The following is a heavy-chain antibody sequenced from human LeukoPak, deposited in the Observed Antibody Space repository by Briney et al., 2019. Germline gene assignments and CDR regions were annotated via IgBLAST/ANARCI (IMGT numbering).Heavy chain of an antibody. V-gene: IGHV1-69*04. CDR1: GGTFSSYA. Sequence: GSSVKVSCKASGGTFSSYAISWVRQAPGQGLEWMGRIIPILGIANYAQKFQGRVTITADKSTSTAYMELSSLRSEDTAVYYCARVGLSGYYGHRKYYFDYWGQGTLVTVSS. CDR2: IIPILGIA. J-gene: IGHJ4*02. D-gene: IGHD3-22*01. CDR3: ARVGLSGYYGHRKYYFDY.